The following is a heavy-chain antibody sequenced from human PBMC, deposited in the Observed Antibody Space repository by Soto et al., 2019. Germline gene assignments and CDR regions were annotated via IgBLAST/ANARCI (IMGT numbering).Heavy chain of an antibody. V-gene: IGHV4-61*05. CDR2: IYYTGST. J-gene: IGHJ4*02. Sequence: SETLSLTCTVSGGSISSSSYYWDWIRQPPGKGLECIGYIYYTGSTTYNPSLKSRVTISVDTSKNQFSLRLSSVTAADTAVYYCARSCSSATCAIDSWGQGTLVTVSS. CDR3: ARSCSSATCAIDS. D-gene: IGHD2-15*01. CDR1: GGSISSSSYY.